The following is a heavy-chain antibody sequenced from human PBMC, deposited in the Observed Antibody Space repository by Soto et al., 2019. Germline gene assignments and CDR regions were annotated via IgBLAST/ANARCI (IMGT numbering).Heavy chain of an antibody. CDR1: SDSISNYY. CDR3: ARYYDSSGYYYFDY. J-gene: IGHJ4*02. V-gene: IGHV4-59*12. CDR2: IYHSGST. D-gene: IGHD3-22*01. Sequence: SETLSLTCTVSSDSISNYYCSWFRQPPGKGLEWIGYIYHSGSTYYNPSLKSRVTISVDRSKNQFSLKLSSVTAADTAVYYCARYYDSSGYYYFDYWGQGTLVTVS.